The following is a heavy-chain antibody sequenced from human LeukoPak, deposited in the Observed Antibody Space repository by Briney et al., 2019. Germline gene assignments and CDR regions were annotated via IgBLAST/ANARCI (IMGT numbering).Heavy chain of an antibody. D-gene: IGHD6-13*01. V-gene: IGHV4-59*08. Sequence: ASETLSLTCTVSGGSISSYYWSWIRRPPGKGLEWLGYVDYSGSTAYNPSLNGRVAISPDTSKNQFSLKLSSVTAADTAVYYCARHHSSSWSYYYYYYMDVWGKGTTVTVSS. CDR2: VDYSGST. CDR1: GGSISSYY. J-gene: IGHJ6*03. CDR3: ARHHSSSWSYYYYYYMDV.